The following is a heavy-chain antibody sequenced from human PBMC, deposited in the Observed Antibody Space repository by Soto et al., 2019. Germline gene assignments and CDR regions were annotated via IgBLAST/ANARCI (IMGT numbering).Heavy chain of an antibody. CDR1: GGSISSYY. CDR2: IYYSGST. D-gene: IGHD6-19*01. J-gene: IGHJ4*02. Sequence: SETLSLTCTVSGGSISSYYWSWIRQPPGKGLEWIGYIYYSGSTNYNPSLKSRVTISVDTSKNQFSLKLSSVTAADTAVYYCARMARYSSGFDYWGRGTLVTVSS. V-gene: IGHV4-59*01. CDR3: ARMARYSSGFDY.